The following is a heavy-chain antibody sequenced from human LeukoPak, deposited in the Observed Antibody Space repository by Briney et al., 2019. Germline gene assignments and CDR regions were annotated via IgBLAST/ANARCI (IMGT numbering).Heavy chain of an antibody. Sequence: PGGSLRLSCSASGFTFSSYAMHWVRQAPGKGLEYVSAISSNGGSTYYADSVKGRFTISRDNSQNTLYLQMNSLRAEDTAVYYCAKEFYFATAVWGQGTTVTVSS. CDR3: AKEFYFATAV. V-gene: IGHV3-64*04. J-gene: IGHJ6*02. D-gene: IGHD2-15*01. CDR1: GFTFSSYA. CDR2: ISSNGGST.